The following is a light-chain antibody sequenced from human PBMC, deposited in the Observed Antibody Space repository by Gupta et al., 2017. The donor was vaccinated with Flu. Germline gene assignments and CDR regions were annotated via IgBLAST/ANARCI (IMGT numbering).Light chain of an antibody. CDR2: DAS. J-gene: IGKJ2*01. CDR1: HTIFTF. Sequence: EAVLTQSPATLSLSPGERATLSCRASHTIFTFLAWYQHRPGQAPRLLIYDASRRAAGIPARFSGNGCGADFILTISSGEPEDSALYYCQQHTSWPTYIFGQGTKLEIK. V-gene: IGKV3-11*01. CDR3: QQHTSWPTYI.